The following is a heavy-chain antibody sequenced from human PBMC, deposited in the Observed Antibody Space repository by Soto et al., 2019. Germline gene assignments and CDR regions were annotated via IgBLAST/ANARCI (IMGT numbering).Heavy chain of an antibody. Sequence: SETLSLTCTVSGGSISSYYWSWIRQPPGKGLEWIGYIYYSGSTNYNPSLKSRVTISVDTSKNQFSLKLSSVTAADTAVYYCAREGRAITMVRGVITVFDYWGQGTLVTVSS. D-gene: IGHD3-10*01. CDR2: IYYSGST. CDR3: AREGRAITMVRGVITVFDY. V-gene: IGHV4-59*01. J-gene: IGHJ4*02. CDR1: GGSISSYY.